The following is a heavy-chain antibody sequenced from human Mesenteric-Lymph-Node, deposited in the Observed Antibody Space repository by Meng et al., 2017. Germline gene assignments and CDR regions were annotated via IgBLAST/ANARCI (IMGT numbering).Heavy chain of an antibody. CDR2: IYRSGNT. D-gene: IGHD3-10*01. CDR3: ARVLGDYYGSGSYEYFFDY. Sequence: LRLSCTVSGDSLSSGGYYWNWIRQYPGKGLEWIGYIYRSGNTYYNPSLKSRVTISVDTSKNQFSLKLRSVTAADTAVYYCARVLGDYYGSGSYEYFFDYWGQGTLVTVSS. J-gene: IGHJ4*02. CDR1: GDSLSSGGYY. V-gene: IGHV4-31*03.